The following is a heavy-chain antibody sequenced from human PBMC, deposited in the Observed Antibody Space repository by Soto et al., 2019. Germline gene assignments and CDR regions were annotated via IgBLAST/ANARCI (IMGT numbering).Heavy chain of an antibody. D-gene: IGHD3-16*01. CDR3: AREVDDYIWGSYGFSDY. CDR2: ISAYNGNT. J-gene: IGHJ4*02. Sequence: GASVKVSCKASGYTFTSDGISWVRQAPGQGLEWMGWISAYNGNTNYAQKLQGRVTMTTDTSTSTAYMELRSLRSDDTAVYYCAREVDDYIWGSYGFSDYWGQGTLVTVSS. V-gene: IGHV1-18*01. CDR1: GYTFTSDG.